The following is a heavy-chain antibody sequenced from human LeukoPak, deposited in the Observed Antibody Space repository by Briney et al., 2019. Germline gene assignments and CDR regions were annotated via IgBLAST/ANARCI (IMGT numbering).Heavy chain of an antibody. CDR2: IIPIFGTA. CDR3: ARRIVLMVYATNYYYYGMDV. Sequence: SVKVSCKASGGTFSSYAISWVRQAPGQGLEWMGGIIPIFGTADYAQKFQGRVTITADESTSTAYVELSSLRSEDTAVYYCARRIVLMVYATNYYYYGMDVWGQGTTVTVSS. J-gene: IGHJ6*02. CDR1: GGTFSSYA. D-gene: IGHD2-8*01. V-gene: IGHV1-69*13.